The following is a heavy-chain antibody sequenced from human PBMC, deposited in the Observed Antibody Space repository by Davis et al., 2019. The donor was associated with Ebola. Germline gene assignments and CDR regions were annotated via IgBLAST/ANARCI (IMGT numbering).Heavy chain of an antibody. CDR3: ARGGVTLMVVPRDYFHGLDV. Sequence: ASVKVSCKASGYTFTGYYMHWVRQAPGQGLEWMGRINPNSGGTNYAQKFQGRVTMTRDTSISTAYMELSRLRSDDTAVYYCARGGVTLMVVPRDYFHGLDVWGQGTTVTVSS. V-gene: IGHV1-2*06. D-gene: IGHD2/OR15-2a*01. CDR1: GYTFTGYY. J-gene: IGHJ6*02. CDR2: INPNSGGT.